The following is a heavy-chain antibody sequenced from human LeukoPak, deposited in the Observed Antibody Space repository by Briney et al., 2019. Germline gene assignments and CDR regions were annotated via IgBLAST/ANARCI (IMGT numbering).Heavy chain of an antibody. CDR3: AREFGHNRWYFDY. J-gene: IGHJ4*02. V-gene: IGHV3-30*03. Sequence: GGSLRLSCAASGLTFRTYSIHWVRQAPGKGLEWVTVVSADGGTQLYSDSVKGRFTVSRDNSLNTPHLQMNSLKTEDTAVYYCAREFGHNRWYFDYWGQGALVTVSS. D-gene: IGHD5-24*01. CDR1: GLTFRTYS. CDR2: VSADGGTQ.